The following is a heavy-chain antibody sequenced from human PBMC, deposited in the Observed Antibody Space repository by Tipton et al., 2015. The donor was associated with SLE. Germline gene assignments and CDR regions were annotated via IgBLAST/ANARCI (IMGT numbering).Heavy chain of an antibody. V-gene: IGHV1-18*01. CDR1: GYTFTKYG. D-gene: IGHD2-8*02. Sequence: QVQLVQSGAEVKKPGASVKVSCKASGYTFTKYGISWVRQAPGQGLEWMGWTSAYNGNTQHAQKFQGRLTMTRDTMTSTGYMELRSLTFDDTAVYCCARVPWCGVFIWGQGSLVTVSS. CDR2: TSAYNGNT. CDR3: ARVPWCGVFI. J-gene: IGHJ4*02.